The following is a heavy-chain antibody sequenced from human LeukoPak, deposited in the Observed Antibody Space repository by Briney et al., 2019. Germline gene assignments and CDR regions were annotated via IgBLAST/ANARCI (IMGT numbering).Heavy chain of an antibody. D-gene: IGHD3-22*01. CDR3: ARVVAVVVLNDAFDI. CDR1: GFTFSSYA. CDR2: ISYDGSNK. J-gene: IGHJ3*02. Sequence: GGSLRLSCAASGFTFSSYAMHWVRRAPGKGLEWVAVISYDGSNKYYADSVKGRFTISRDNSKNTLYLQMNSLRAEDTAVYYCARVVAVVVLNDAFDIWGQGTMVTVSS. V-gene: IGHV3-30-3*01.